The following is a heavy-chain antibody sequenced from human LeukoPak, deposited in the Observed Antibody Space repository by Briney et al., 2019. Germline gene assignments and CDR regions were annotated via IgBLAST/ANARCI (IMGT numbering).Heavy chain of an antibody. CDR3: ARDPCGGGDCLIDY. V-gene: IGHV3-21*01. CDR2: ISSSSSYI. J-gene: IGHJ4*02. Sequence: PGRSLRLSCAASGFTFRSYGMHWVRQAPGKGLEWVSSISSSSSYIYYADSVKGRFTISRDNAKNSLYLQMNSLRAEDTAVYYCARDPCGGGDCLIDYWGQGTLVTVSS. CDR1: GFTFRSYG. D-gene: IGHD2-21*02.